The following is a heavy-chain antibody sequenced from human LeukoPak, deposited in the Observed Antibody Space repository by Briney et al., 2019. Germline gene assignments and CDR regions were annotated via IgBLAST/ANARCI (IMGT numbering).Heavy chain of an antibody. J-gene: IGHJ4*02. CDR3: VKWSAASRPYYFDY. D-gene: IGHD6-13*01. V-gene: IGHV3-23*01. CDR2: ISTNGGST. CDR1: GFTLSSYA. Sequence: GGSLRLSCAASGFTLSSYAMSWVRQAPGEGLEWVSAISTNGGSTYFADSVKGRFTITRDNSKNTLSLEMNSLRPEDTAVYYCVKWSAASRPYYFDYWGQGTLLTVSS.